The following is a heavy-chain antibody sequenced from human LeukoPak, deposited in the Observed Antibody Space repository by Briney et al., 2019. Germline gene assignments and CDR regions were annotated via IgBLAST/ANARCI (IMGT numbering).Heavy chain of an antibody. CDR3: AKADRNPRLPPADY. Sequence: GGTLRLSCAASGFTFSSYGMSWVRQAPGKGLEWVSSISFTGGTTYYADSVKGRFTISRDNSKDTLYLQMNSLRAEDTAVYYCAKADRNPRLPPADYWGQGTLVTVSS. D-gene: IGHD1-14*01. V-gene: IGHV3-23*01. CDR1: GFTFSSYG. CDR2: ISFTGGTT. J-gene: IGHJ4*02.